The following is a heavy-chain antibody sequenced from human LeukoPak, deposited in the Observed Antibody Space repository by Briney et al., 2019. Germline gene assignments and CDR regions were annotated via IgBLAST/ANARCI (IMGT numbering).Heavy chain of an antibody. Sequence: PSQTLSLTCTVSGGSISSGGYYWSWIRQHPGKGLEWIGYIYYSGSTYYNPSLKSRVTISVDTSKNQFSLKLSSVTAADTAVYYCARDSPSYYYDSSGYPRAFDIWGQGTMVTVSS. D-gene: IGHD3-22*01. V-gene: IGHV4-31*03. CDR1: GGSISSGGYY. CDR3: ARDSPSYYYDSSGYPRAFDI. J-gene: IGHJ3*02. CDR2: IYYSGST.